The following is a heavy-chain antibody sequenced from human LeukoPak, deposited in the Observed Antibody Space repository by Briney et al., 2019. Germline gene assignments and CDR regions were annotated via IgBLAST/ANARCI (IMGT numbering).Heavy chain of an antibody. CDR1: GYRFTSYW. Sequence: GESLKISCKGSGYRFTSYWISWVRQMPGKGLEWMGRIDPSDSYTNYSPSFQGHVTISADKSISTAYLQWSSLKASDTAMYYCARGPAANPADYYYYGMDVWGKGTTVTVSS. J-gene: IGHJ6*04. D-gene: IGHD2-2*01. CDR3: ARGPAANPADYYYYGMDV. V-gene: IGHV5-10-1*01. CDR2: IDPSDSYT.